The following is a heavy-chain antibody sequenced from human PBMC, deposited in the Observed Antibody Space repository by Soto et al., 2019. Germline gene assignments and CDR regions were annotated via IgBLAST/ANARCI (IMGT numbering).Heavy chain of an antibody. CDR2: NIPIFGTA. D-gene: IGHD3-22*01. CDR3: ASGYYDSSGYYRLYFDY. CDR1: GGTFSNYA. J-gene: IGHJ4*02. Sequence: SVKVSCKASGGTFSNYAISWVRQAPVRKVEGMGGNIPIFGTANYAQKFQGRVTISADESTSTAYMELSSLRSEDTAVYYCASGYYDSSGYYRLYFDYWGQGTLVTVSS. V-gene: IGHV1-69*13.